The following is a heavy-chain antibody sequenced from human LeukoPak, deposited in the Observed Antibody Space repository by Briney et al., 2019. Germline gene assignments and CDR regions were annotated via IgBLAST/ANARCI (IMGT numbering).Heavy chain of an antibody. CDR2: IYTSGST. J-gene: IGHJ6*03. D-gene: IGHD6-6*01. CDR1: GGSISSYY. V-gene: IGHV4-4*09. CDR3: ARVRGSSAYYYYYYMDV. Sequence: SETLSLTCTVSGGSISSYYWSWIRQPPGKGLEWIGYIYTSGSTNYNPSLKSRVTISVDTSKNQFSLKLSSVTAADTAVYYYARVRGSSAYYYYYYMDVWGKGTTVTVSS.